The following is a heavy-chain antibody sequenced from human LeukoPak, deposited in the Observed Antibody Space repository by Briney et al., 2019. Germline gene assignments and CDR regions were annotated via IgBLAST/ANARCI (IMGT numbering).Heavy chain of an antibody. J-gene: IGHJ4*02. Sequence: GGSLRLSCVASGFTFSHYYMRWTRQAPGKGLEWISYISASGDTVFYSDSVKGRFTISRDNSKNTLYLQMNSLRAEDTAVYYCAKELRGSYFLFDYWGQGTLVTVSS. CDR1: GFTFSHYY. CDR2: ISASGDTV. D-gene: IGHD1-26*01. CDR3: AKELRGSYFLFDY. V-gene: IGHV3-11*01.